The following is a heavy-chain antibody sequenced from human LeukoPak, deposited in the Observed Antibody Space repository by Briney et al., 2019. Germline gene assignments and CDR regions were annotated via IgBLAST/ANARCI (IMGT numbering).Heavy chain of an antibody. D-gene: IGHD3-22*01. CDR2: IYYSGST. V-gene: IGHV4-59*01. CDR3: ARVRVYHSISPYYYYYGMDV. J-gene: IGHJ6*02. Sequence: SETLSLTCTVSGGSISSYYWSWIRQPPGKGLEWIGYIYYSGSTNYNPSLKSRVTISVDTSKNQFSLKLSSVTAADTAVYYCARVRVYHSISPYYYYYGMDVWGQGTTVTVSS. CDR1: GGSISSYY.